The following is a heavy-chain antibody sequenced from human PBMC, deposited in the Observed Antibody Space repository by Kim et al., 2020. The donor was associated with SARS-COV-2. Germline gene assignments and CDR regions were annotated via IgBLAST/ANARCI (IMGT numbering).Heavy chain of an antibody. D-gene: IGHD3-10*01. CDR3: AKGFYSASGSRPFDDAFAT. CDR1: GFTFSDYS. V-gene: IGHV3-23*01. Sequence: GGSLRLSCSASGFTFSDYSMHWLRQTPGRGLEWVSSLSRSGGTTFYTVSVKGRFNISRDNSRDVMYLQMDTLRAEDTALYYCAKGFYSASGSRPFDDAFATWGRGTQVTVSS. J-gene: IGHJ5*02. CDR2: LSRSGGTT.